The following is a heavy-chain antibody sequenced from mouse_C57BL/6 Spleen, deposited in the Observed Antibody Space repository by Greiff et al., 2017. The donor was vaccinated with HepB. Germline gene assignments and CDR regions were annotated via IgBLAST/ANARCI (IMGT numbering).Heavy chain of an antibody. CDR3: ARGGGLGPFDY. V-gene: IGHV3-1*01. J-gene: IGHJ2*01. D-gene: IGHD4-1*01. CDR2: ISYSGST. CDR1: GYSITSGYD. Sequence: DVMLVESGPGMVKPSQSLSLTCTVTGYSITSGYDWHWIRHFPGNKLEWMGYISYSGSTNYNPSLKSRISITHDTSKNHFFLKLNSVTTEDTATYYCARGGGLGPFDYWGQGTTLTVSS.